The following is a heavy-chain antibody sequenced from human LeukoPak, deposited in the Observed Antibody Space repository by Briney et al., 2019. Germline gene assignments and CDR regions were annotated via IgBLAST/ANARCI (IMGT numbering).Heavy chain of an antibody. CDR1: GYILTGYY. Sequence: ASVKVSCKASGYILTGYYMHWVRQAPGQGLEWMGWINPNSGGTNYAQKFQGRVTMTRDTSIRTAYMELSRLRSDDTAVYYCAAPLGATEAFDYWGQGTLVTVSS. V-gene: IGHV1-2*02. D-gene: IGHD1-26*01. CDR3: AAPLGATEAFDY. CDR2: INPNSGGT. J-gene: IGHJ4*02.